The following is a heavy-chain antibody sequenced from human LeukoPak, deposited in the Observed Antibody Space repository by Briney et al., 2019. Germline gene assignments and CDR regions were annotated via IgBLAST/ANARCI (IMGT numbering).Heavy chain of an antibody. J-gene: IGHJ4*02. CDR2: IYHSGGT. D-gene: IGHD3-10*01. V-gene: IGHV4-38-2*01. CDR1: GYSISSGHY. CDR3: FTPADDY. Sequence: SETLSLTCAVSGYSISSGHYWGWIRQPPGKGLEWIGSIYHSGGTYYNPSLKSRVTISVDTSKNQFSLKMKSVTAADTAVYAGFTPADDYCSQGTLVTVSS.